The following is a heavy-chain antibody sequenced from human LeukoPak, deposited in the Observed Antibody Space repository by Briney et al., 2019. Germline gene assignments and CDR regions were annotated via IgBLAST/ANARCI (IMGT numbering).Heavy chain of an antibody. CDR2: IIPIFGTA. J-gene: IGHJ5*02. Sequence: SVTVSCKASGGTFSSYAISWVRQAPGQGLEWMGGIIPIFGTANYAQKFQGRVTITADESTSTAYMELSSLRSEDTAVYYCAKTLTIFGVVINSPGFDPWGQGTLVTVSS. D-gene: IGHD3-3*01. V-gene: IGHV1-69*13. CDR3: AKTLTIFGVVINSPGFDP. CDR1: GGTFSSYA.